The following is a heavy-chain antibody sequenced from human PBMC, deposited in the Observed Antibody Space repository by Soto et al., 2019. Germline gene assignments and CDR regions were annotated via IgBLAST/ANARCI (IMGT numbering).Heavy chain of an antibody. V-gene: IGHV3-33*01. J-gene: IGHJ4*02. CDR2: IWYDGSNK. CDR1: GFTFSSYG. D-gene: IGHD6-19*01. Sequence: QVQLVESGGGVVQPGRSLRLSCAASGFTFSSYGMHWLRQAPGKGLEWVAVIWYDGSNKYYADSVKGRFIISRDNSKNTLYLQMNSLRAEDTAVYYCARESGVEQWGDGYFDYWGQGTLVTVSS. CDR3: ARESGVEQWGDGYFDY.